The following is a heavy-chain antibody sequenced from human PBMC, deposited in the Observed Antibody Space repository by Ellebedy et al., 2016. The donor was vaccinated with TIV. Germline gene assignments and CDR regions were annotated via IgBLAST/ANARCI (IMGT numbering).Heavy chain of an antibody. Sequence: GGSLRLSXAASGFTFSSYSMNWVRQAPGKGLEWVSSITSSSDYIYSADSMKGRFTISRDNAKNSLYLQMNSLRAEDTAVYYCARDPPHCTNGACYTMDHWGQGTLVTVSS. D-gene: IGHD2-8*01. CDR1: GFTFSSYS. V-gene: IGHV3-21*01. CDR3: ARDPPHCTNGACYTMDH. CDR2: ITSSSDYI. J-gene: IGHJ4*02.